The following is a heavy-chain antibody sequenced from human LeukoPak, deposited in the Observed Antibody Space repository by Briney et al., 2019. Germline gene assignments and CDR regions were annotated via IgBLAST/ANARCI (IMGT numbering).Heavy chain of an antibody. CDR2: IYTSGST. CDR3: ARDRPARRGYSYEPI. V-gene: IGHV4-4*07. Sequence: KPSETLSLTCTVSGGSISSYYWSWIRQPAGKGLEWIGRIYTSGSTNYNPSLKSRVTMSVDTSKNQFSLKLSSVTAADTAVYYCARDRPARRGYSYEPIWGQGTMVTVSS. D-gene: IGHD5-18*01. J-gene: IGHJ3*02. CDR1: GGSISSYY.